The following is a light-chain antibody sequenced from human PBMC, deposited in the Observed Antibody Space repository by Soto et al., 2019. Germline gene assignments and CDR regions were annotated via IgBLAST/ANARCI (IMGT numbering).Light chain of an antibody. CDR2: DVS. CDR1: SSDVGGYNY. J-gene: IGLJ1*01. V-gene: IGLV2-14*01. Sequence: QSALTQPASVSGSPGQSITISCTGTSSDVGGYNYVSWYQQHPGKAPKLMIYDVSNRPSGVSNRFSGSKSGNTASLTISGLQAEDEADYYCSSYTSGSTIDVFGTGTKLTVL. CDR3: SSYTSGSTIDV.